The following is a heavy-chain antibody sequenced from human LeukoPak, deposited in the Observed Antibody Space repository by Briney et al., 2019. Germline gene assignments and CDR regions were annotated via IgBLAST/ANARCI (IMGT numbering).Heavy chain of an antibody. Sequence: SETLSLTCTVSGGSISSYYWSWIRQPAGKGLEWIGRIYTSGSTNYNPSLKSRVTMSVDTSKNQFSLKLSSVTAADTAVYYCARELGDIVVVPAATYYYYYGMDVWGQGTTVTVSS. J-gene: IGHJ6*02. D-gene: IGHD2-2*01. CDR3: ARELGDIVVVPAATYYYYYGMDV. CDR2: IYTSGST. V-gene: IGHV4-4*07. CDR1: GGSISSYY.